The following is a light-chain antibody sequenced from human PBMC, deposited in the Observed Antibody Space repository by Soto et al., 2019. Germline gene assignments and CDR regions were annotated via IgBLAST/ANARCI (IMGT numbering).Light chain of an antibody. CDR1: SGHSSYI. CDR2: LEGSGSY. J-gene: IGLJ3*02. V-gene: IGLV4-60*02. Sequence: QSVLTQSSSASASLGSSVKLTCTLSSGHSSYIIAWHQQQPGKAPRYLMKLEGSGSYNKGSGVPDRFSGSSSEADRYLTISIHQFEDEADYYCETWDFNTRVFGGGTKVTVL. CDR3: ETWDFNTRV.